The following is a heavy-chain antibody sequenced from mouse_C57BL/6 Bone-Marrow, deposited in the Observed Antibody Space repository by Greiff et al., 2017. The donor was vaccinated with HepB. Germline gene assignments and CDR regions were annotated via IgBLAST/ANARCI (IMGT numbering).Heavy chain of an antibody. Sequence: QVQLQQSGAELVKPGASVKLSCKASGYTFTSYWMHWVKQRPGQGLEWIGMIHPNSGSTNYNEKFKSKATLTVDKSSSTAYMQLSSLTSEDSAVYYCARIPPLLRFPYWYFDVWGTGTTVTVSS. D-gene: IGHD1-1*01. CDR2: IHPNSGST. J-gene: IGHJ1*03. V-gene: IGHV1-64*01. CDR3: ARIPPLLRFPYWYFDV. CDR1: GYTFTSYW.